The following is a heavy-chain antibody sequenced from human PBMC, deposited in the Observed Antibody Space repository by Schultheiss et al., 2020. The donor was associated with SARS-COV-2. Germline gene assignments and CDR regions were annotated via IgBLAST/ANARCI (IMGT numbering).Heavy chain of an antibody. V-gene: IGHV4-34*01. CDR2: INHSGST. Sequence: SETLSLTCAVYGGSFSGYYWSWIRQPPGKGLEWIGEINHSGSTNYNPSLKSRVTISVDTSKNQFSLKLSSVTAADTAVYYCARGIYTYYDFWSGYYFDYWGQGTLVTVSS. D-gene: IGHD3-3*01. CDR1: GGSFSGYY. CDR3: ARGIYTYYDFWSGYYFDY. J-gene: IGHJ4*02.